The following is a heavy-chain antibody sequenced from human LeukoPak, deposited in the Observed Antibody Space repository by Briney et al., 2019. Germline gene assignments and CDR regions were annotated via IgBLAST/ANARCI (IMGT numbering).Heavy chain of an antibody. CDR2: ISWDGGST. J-gene: IGHJ4*02. V-gene: IGHV3-43D*04. Sequence: GGSLRLSCAASGFTFDDYAMHWVRQAPGKGLEWVSLISWDGGSTYYADSVKGRFTISRDNSKNSLYLQMNSLRAEDTAVYYCATETNGRHYDYWGQGTLLTVSS. D-gene: IGHD1-14*01. CDR1: GFTFDDYA. CDR3: ATETNGRHYDY.